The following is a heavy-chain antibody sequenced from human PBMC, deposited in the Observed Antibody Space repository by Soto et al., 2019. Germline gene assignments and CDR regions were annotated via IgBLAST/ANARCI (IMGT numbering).Heavy chain of an antibody. CDR3: AAGWLQFLEWFPQPNYGMDV. Sequence: VASVKVSCKASGYTFTSYDINWVRQATGQGLEWMGWMNPNSGNTGYAQKFQGRVTMTRNTSISTAYMELSSLRSEDTAVYYCAAGWLQFLEWFPQPNYGMDVWGQGTTVTVSS. CDR2: MNPNSGNT. D-gene: IGHD3-3*01. V-gene: IGHV1-8*01. J-gene: IGHJ6*02. CDR1: GYTFTSYD.